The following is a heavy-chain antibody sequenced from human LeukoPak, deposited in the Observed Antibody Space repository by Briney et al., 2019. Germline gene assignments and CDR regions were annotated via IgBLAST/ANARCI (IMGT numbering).Heavy chain of an antibody. D-gene: IGHD5-24*01. CDR2: INPGGGSA. CDR1: GYTFTSYF. CDR3: ASGRSDGYNYFDY. Sequence: ASVKVSCKASGYTFTSYFIHWVRQAPGPGLEWMGIINPGGGSASYAQKFQGRVTLTRDMSTSTVYMELSRLRSEDTAVYYCASGRSDGYNYFDYWGQGTLVTVSS. V-gene: IGHV1-46*01. J-gene: IGHJ4*02.